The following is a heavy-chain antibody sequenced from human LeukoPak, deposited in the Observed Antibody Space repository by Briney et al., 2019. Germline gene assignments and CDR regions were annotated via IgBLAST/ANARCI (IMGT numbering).Heavy chain of an antibody. CDR1: GFTFSSNY. Sequence: GGSLGLSCAASGFTFSSNYMSWVRQAPGKGLEWVSVIYSGGSTYYADSVKGRFTISRDNSKNTLYLQLNSLRAEDTAVYYCGRDRYDYNDAFDIWGQGTMVTVSS. V-gene: IGHV3-66*02. CDR3: GRDRYDYNDAFDI. D-gene: IGHD5-24*01. J-gene: IGHJ3*02. CDR2: IYSGGST.